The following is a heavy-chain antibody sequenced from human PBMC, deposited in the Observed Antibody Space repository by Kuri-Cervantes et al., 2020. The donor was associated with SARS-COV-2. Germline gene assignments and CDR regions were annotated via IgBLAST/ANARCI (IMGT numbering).Heavy chain of an antibody. Sequence: GESLKISCVISGLTFSDNSINWVRQAPGKGLEWVSSISSTSSYIYYADSVKGRFTISRDSAKNSLYLQMNSLRAEDTAVYYCARDCSSPYKYYYYYYMDVWGKGTTVTVSS. J-gene: IGHJ6*03. D-gene: IGHD6-13*01. CDR2: ISSTSSYI. CDR1: GLTFSDNS. CDR3: ARDCSSPYKYYYYYYMDV. V-gene: IGHV3-21*01.